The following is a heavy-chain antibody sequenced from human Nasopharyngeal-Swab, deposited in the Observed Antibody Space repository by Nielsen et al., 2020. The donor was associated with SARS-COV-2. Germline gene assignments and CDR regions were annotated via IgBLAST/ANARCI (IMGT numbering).Heavy chain of an antibody. Sequence: SVKVSCKASGGTFSSYAISWVRQAPGQGLEWMGRIIPILGIAHYAQKFQGRVTITADKSTSTAYMELSSLRSEDTAVYYCARDLVRFLEGDWFDPWGQGTLVTVSS. J-gene: IGHJ5*02. CDR1: GGTFSSYA. V-gene: IGHV1-69*04. CDR3: ARDLVRFLEGDWFDP. CDR2: IIPILGIA. D-gene: IGHD3-3*01.